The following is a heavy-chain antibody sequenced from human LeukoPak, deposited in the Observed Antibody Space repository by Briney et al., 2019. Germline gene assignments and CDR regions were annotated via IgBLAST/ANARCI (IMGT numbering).Heavy chain of an antibody. CDR1: GYSISSGYY. CDR3: ARDRSGGYSGIDY. CDR2: IYHSGNT. Sequence: PSETLSLTCTVSGYSISSGYYWGWIRQPPGKGLEWIASIYHSGNTYYNPSLKSRVIISVDTSKNQFSLKLSSVTAADTAVYYCARDRSGGYSGIDYWGQGTLVTVSS. J-gene: IGHJ4*02. V-gene: IGHV4-38-2*02. D-gene: IGHD5-12*01.